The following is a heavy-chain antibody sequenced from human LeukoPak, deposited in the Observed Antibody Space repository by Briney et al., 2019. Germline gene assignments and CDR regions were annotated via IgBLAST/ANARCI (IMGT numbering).Heavy chain of an antibody. Sequence: KPSETLSLTCTVSGGSISTYSWNWIRQPPGKGLEWIGYIYYSGTTNYNPSLKSRVTMSLDTPKNQFPLRLYSVTAADTAVYFCAKSSGDYRFDYWGQGTLVTVSS. V-gene: IGHV4-59*08. CDR2: IYYSGTT. CDR3: AKSSGDYRFDY. CDR1: GGSISTYS. D-gene: IGHD3-3*01. J-gene: IGHJ4*02.